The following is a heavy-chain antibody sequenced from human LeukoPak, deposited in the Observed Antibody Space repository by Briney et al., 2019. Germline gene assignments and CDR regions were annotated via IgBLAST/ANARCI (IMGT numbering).Heavy chain of an antibody. CDR2: INPNSGGT. CDR1: GYTFTGYY. CDR3: ARARKGVVVVSGAFDI. V-gene: IGHV1-2*04. J-gene: IGHJ3*02. Sequence: ASVKVSCKASGYTFTGYYMHWVRQAPGHGLEWMGWINPNSGGTNYAQKFQGWVTMTRDTSISTAYMELSRLRSDDTAVYYCARARKGVVVVSGAFDIWGQGTMVTVSS. D-gene: IGHD3-22*01.